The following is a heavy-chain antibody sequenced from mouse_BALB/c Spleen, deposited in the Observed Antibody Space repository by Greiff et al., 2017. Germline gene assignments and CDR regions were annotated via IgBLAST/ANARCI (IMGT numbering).Heavy chain of an antibody. CDR2: IRNKANGYTT. J-gene: IGHJ4*01. D-gene: IGHD2-14*01. Sequence: EVMLVESGGGLVQPGGSLRLSCATSGFTFTDYYMSWVRQPPGKALEWLGFIRNKANGYTTEYSASVKGRFTISRDNSQSILYLQMNTLRAEDSATYYCARDMRYDDAMDYWGQGTSVTVSS. CDR3: ARDMRYDDAMDY. CDR1: GFTFTDYY. V-gene: IGHV7-3*02.